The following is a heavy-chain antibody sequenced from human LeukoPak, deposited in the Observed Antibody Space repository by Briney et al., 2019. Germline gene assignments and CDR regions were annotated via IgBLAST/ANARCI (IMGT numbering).Heavy chain of an antibody. Sequence: SVKVSCKASGGTFSSYAISWVRQAPGQGLEWMGGIIPIFGTANYAQKFQGRVTITADESTSTAYMELSSLRSEDTAVYYCARVSVGATGAFDIWGQGTMVTVSS. CDR3: ARVSVGATGAFDI. CDR1: GGTFSSYA. V-gene: IGHV1-69*13. CDR2: IIPIFGTA. J-gene: IGHJ3*02. D-gene: IGHD1-26*01.